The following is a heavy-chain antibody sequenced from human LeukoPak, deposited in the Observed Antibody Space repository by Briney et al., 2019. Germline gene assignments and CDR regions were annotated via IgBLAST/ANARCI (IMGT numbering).Heavy chain of an antibody. Sequence: PGGSLRLSCAVSGFAFSSYDMHWVRQAPGKGLEWVALVWNDGSNKYYADSVKGRFAISRDNSKNTLYLQMNGLRAEDTAVYYCARERCSASNCYALLYWGQGTLVTVSS. D-gene: IGHD2-15*01. CDR3: ARERCSASNCYALLY. V-gene: IGHV3-33*01. CDR2: VWNDGSNK. CDR1: GFAFSSYD. J-gene: IGHJ4*02.